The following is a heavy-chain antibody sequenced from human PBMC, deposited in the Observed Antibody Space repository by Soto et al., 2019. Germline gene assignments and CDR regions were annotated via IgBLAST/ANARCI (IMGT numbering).Heavy chain of an antibody. D-gene: IGHD2-15*01. CDR3: ARAHAPTLPFYY. CDR1: GGSMRNVY. CDR2: IFHSGNA. V-gene: IGHV4-59*01. J-gene: IGHJ4*01. Sequence: PSETLSRTCTVPGGSMRNVYWGWIRQPPGKRLEWIGFIFHSGNAKYNPSLKSRVTISIDTSKSQFSLSLHSVTAADTAVYFCARAHAPTLPFYYCGLGTLVTVSS.